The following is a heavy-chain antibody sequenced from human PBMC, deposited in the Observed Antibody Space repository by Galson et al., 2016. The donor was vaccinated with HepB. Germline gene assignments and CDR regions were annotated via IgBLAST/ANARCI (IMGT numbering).Heavy chain of an antibody. CDR1: GFTFSSYA. V-gene: IGHV3-23*01. D-gene: IGHD3-16*01. CDR2: ISDHAGGT. Sequence: SLRLSCAASGFTFSSYAMNWVRQAPGKGLEWVSSISDHAGGTYYADSVKGRFTISRDNSKNTLCLQMDSLRPEDTAIYYCAKFVRVGIGNSPWGTYYGMDGWGHGTTVTVSS. CDR3: AKFVRVGIGNSPWGTYYGMDG. J-gene: IGHJ6*02.